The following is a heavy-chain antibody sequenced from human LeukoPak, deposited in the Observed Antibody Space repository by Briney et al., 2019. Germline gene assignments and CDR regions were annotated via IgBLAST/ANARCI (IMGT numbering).Heavy chain of an antibody. V-gene: IGHV1-69*01. CDR2: IIPIFGTA. J-gene: IGHJ6*02. Sequence: SVKVSCKSSGGTFSSYAISWVRQAHAQGLEWMGGIIPIFGTANYAQKFQGRVTITADESTSTAYMELSSLRSEDTAVYYCARSYSSGDYYYGMDVWGQGTTVTVSS. D-gene: IGHD6-25*01. CDR3: ARSYSSGDYYYGMDV. CDR1: GGTFSSYA.